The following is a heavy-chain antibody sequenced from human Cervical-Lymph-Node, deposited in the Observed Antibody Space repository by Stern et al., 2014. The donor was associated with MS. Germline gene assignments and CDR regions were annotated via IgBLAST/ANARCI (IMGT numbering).Heavy chain of an antibody. CDR3: AHSLVATRTDFDS. Sequence: QITLKESGPTLVKPTQTLTLTCTVSGFSLNTSGVGVGWIRPPPGKALEWIAPIYWDDDKRYSPSLQDWLSITKDTSKTQVLLTMTNMDPVDTATYYCAHSLVATRTDFDSWGQGTLVTVSS. J-gene: IGHJ4*02. D-gene: IGHD6-6*01. CDR2: IYWDDDK. CDR1: GFSLNTSGVG. V-gene: IGHV2-5*02.